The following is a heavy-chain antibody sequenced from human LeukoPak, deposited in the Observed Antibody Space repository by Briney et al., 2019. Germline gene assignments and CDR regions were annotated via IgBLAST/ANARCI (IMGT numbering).Heavy chain of an antibody. D-gene: IGHD3-22*01. J-gene: IGHJ4*02. Sequence: SETLSLTRSVSGGSISRYYWSWIRQPPAKGLEWLGHIYSSGSTTDNPSLKSRVTISVDTSKNQLSLKLTSVTPADTAVYYCARFSTFRDSSGYYLDYWGQGILVTVSS. CDR1: GGSISRYY. CDR3: ARFSTFRDSSGYYLDY. V-gene: IGHV4-59*01. CDR2: IYSSGST.